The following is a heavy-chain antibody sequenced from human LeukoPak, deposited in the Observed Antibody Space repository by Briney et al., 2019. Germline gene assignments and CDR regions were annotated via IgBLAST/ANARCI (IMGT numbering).Heavy chain of an antibody. D-gene: IGHD6-13*01. J-gene: IGHJ3*02. CDR1: GFTVSSKY. CDR3: ASDGYSSSWFDI. Sequence: GGSLRLSCAASGFTVSSKYMSWVRQAPGKGLEWVSVIYSGGSTYYSDSVKGRFTISRDNAKNTLYLQMNSLRAEDTAIYYCASDGYSSSWFDIWGQGTKVTVSS. CDR2: IYSGGST. V-gene: IGHV3-66*01.